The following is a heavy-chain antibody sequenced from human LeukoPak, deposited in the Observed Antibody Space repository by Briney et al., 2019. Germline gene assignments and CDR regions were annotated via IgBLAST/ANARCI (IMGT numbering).Heavy chain of an antibody. D-gene: IGHD3-3*02. V-gene: IGHV1-46*01. J-gene: IGHJ4*02. Sequence: ASVKVSCKASGYTFTSYYIHWVRQAPGRGLEWMGIFNPSGASTTYAQKLQGRVAMTRDTSTSTVYMELSSLRSEDTAVYYCAREEILARIRSFDYWGQGTLVTVSS. CDR2: FNPSGAST. CDR1: GYTFTSYY. CDR3: AREEILARIRSFDY.